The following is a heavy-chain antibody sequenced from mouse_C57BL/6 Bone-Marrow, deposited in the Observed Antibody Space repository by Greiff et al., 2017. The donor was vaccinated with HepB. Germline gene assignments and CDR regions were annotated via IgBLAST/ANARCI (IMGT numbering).Heavy chain of an antibody. CDR3: VTLPGSFDV. V-gene: IGHV14-3*01. CDR2: IDPANGNT. Sequence: EVQLQQSVAELVRPGASVKLSCTASGFNFTNTYMHWVKQRPEQGLEWIGRIDPANGNTKYAPKFQGKATITADTSSNTAYLQLSSLTSEDAAIYCCVTLPGSFDVWGTGTTVTVSS. CDR1: GFNFTNTY. J-gene: IGHJ1*03.